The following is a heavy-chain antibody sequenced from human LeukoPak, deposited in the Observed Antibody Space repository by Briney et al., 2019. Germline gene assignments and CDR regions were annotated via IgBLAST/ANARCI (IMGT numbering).Heavy chain of an antibody. CDR3: ARMESGDYTIDY. V-gene: IGHV4-30-2*01. CDR1: GGSISSGGYS. J-gene: IGHJ4*02. Sequence: SETLSLTCAVSGGSISSGGYSWSWIRQPPGKGLEWIGYIYHSGSTNYNPSLKSRVTISVDTSKNQFSLKLSSVAAADTAVYYCARMESGDYTIDYWGQGTLVTVSS. CDR2: IYHSGST. D-gene: IGHD2-2*02.